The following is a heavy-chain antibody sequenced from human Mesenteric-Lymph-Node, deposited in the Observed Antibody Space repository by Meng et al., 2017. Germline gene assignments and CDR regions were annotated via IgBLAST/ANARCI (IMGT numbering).Heavy chain of an antibody. CDR2: MHYEGST. V-gene: IGHV4-30-4*01. CDR3: ARGELLWDY. Sequence: LPRSDPGPGMLSQTVSLPCAFSGYSISIGEYCWSWVRQPPGKGLEWIGYMHYEGSTFYNPAPKNRVTISVDTSKNQFSLKLISVTAADTAVYFCARGELLWDYWGQGTLVTVSS. CDR1: GYSISIGEYC. J-gene: IGHJ4*02. D-gene: IGHD2-2*01.